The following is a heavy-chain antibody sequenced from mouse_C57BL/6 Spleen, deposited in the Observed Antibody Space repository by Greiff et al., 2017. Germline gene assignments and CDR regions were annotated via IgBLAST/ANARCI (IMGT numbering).Heavy chain of an antibody. Sequence: VQLKESGGGLVQPGGSMKLSCVASGFTFSNYWMNWVRQSPEKGLEWVAQIRLKSDNYATHYAESVKGRFTNSRDDSKSSVYRQMNNLRAEDTGIYYCTGEGSPWFAYWGQGTLVTVSA. D-gene: IGHD1-1*01. CDR2: IRLKSDNYAT. CDR1: GFTFSNYW. V-gene: IGHV6-3*01. J-gene: IGHJ3*01. CDR3: TGEGSPWFAY.